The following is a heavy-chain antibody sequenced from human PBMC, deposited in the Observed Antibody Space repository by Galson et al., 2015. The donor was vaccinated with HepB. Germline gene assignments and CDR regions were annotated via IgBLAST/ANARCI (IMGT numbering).Heavy chain of an antibody. D-gene: IGHD3-10*01. CDR1: GFTFRSYA. CDR3: AKGPRARDSAVDY. Sequence: SLRLSCAASGFTFRSYAMSWVRQAPGKGLEWVSDISGSGSSTYHADSVKGRFIISRDNSKSTLYLQMNSLRAEDTAVYYCAKGPRARDSAVDYWGQGTLVTVSS. V-gene: IGHV3-23*01. CDR2: ISGSGSST. J-gene: IGHJ4*02.